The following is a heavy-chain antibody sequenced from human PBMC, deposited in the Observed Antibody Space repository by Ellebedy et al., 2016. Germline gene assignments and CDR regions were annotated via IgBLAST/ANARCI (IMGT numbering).Heavy chain of an antibody. J-gene: IGHJ5*02. CDR2: INPNSGGT. D-gene: IGHD2-2*01. V-gene: IGHV1-2*02. CDR1: GYTFTGYY. CDR3: ARVACSSTSCYQSWFNP. Sequence: ASVKVSXXASGYTFTGYYMHWVRQAPGQGLEWMGWINPNSGGTNYAQKFQGRVTMTRDTSISTAYMELSRLRSDDTAVYYCARVACSSTSCYQSWFNPWGQGTLVTVSS.